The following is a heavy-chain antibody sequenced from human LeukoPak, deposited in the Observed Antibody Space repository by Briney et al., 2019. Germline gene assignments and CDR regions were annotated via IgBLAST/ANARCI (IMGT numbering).Heavy chain of an antibody. V-gene: IGHV4-34*01. CDR2: INHSGST. CDR1: GGPFSGYY. D-gene: IGHD3-16*02. Sequence: SETLSLTCAVYGGPFSGYYWSWVRQPPGKGLEWIGEINHSGSTNYNPSLKSRVTISVDTSKNQFSLKLSSVTAADTAVYYCARHNYDYVWGSYRYYFDYWGQGTLVTVSS. CDR3: ARHNYDYVWGSYRYYFDY. J-gene: IGHJ4*02.